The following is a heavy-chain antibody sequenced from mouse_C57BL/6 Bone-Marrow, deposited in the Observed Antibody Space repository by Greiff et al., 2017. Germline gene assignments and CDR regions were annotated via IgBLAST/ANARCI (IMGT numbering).Heavy chain of an antibody. Sequence: VQLKQSGPVLVKPGASVKMSCKASGYTFTDYYMNWVKQSHGKSLEWIGVINPYNGGTSYNQKFKGKATLTVDKSSSTAYMELNSLTSEDSAVYYCASPIYYYGSSPHAMDYWGQGTSVTVSS. D-gene: IGHD1-1*01. CDR2: INPYNGGT. V-gene: IGHV1-19*01. CDR1: GYTFTDYY. J-gene: IGHJ4*01. CDR3: ASPIYYYGSSPHAMDY.